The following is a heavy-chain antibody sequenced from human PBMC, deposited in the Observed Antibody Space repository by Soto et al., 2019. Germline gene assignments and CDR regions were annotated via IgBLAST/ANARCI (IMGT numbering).Heavy chain of an antibody. CDR1: GFTFSSYS. D-gene: IGHD6-19*01. CDR3: ARGSARGSEEQWLVPFDY. CDR2: ISSSSSTI. V-gene: IGHV3-48*01. Sequence: EVQLVESGGGLVQPGGSLRLSCAASGFTFSSYSMNWVRQAPGKGLEWVSYISSSSSTIYYADSVKGRFTISRDNAKNSLYLQMNSLRAEDTAVYYCARGSARGSEEQWLVPFDYWGQGTLVTVSS. J-gene: IGHJ4*02.